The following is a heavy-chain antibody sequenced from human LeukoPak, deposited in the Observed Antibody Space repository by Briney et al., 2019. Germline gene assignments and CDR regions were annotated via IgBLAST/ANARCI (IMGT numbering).Heavy chain of an antibody. D-gene: IGHD6-19*01. CDR1: GFTFSSYW. Sequence: PGGSLRLSCAASGFTFSSYWMHWVRQAPGKGLVWVSRINTDGSSTYYADSVKGRFTISRDNSKNTLYLQMNSLRAEDTAVYYCARPAGRSSGWSYYYYMDVWGKGTTVTVSS. CDR3: ARPAGRSSGWSYYYYMDV. J-gene: IGHJ6*03. CDR2: INTDGSST. V-gene: IGHV3-74*01.